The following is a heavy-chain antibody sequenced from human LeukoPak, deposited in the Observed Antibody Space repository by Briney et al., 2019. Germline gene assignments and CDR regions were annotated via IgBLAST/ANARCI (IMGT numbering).Heavy chain of an antibody. CDR1: GGSISSSSYY. CDR2: IYYSGST. J-gene: IGHJ4*02. Sequence: PSETLSLTCTVSGGSISSSSYYWGWIRQPPGKGLEWIGSIYYSGSTYYNPSHKSRVTISVDTSKNQFSLKLSSVTAADTAVYYCARHGGDIVSRPFDYWGQGTLVTVSS. CDR3: ARHGGDIVSRPFDY. D-gene: IGHD5/OR15-5a*01. V-gene: IGHV4-39*01.